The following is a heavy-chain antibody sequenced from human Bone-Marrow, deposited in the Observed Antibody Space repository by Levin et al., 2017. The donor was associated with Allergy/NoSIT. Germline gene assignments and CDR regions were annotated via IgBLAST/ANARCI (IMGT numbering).Heavy chain of an antibody. D-gene: IGHD6-6*01. J-gene: IGHJ2*01. CDR2: IYYSGST. V-gene: IGHV4-59*01. CDR3: ARGGGYSSSPEYFDL. CDR1: GGSISSSY. Sequence: SQTLSLTCTVSGGSISSSYWSWIRQPPGKGLEWIGYIYYSGSTNYNPSLKSRVTISVDTSKNQFSLKLSSVTAADTAVYYCARGGGYSSSPEYFDLWGRGTLVTVSS.